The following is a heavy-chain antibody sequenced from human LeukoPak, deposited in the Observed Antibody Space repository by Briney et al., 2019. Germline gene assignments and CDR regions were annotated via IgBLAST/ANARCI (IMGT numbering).Heavy chain of an antibody. Sequence: GRSLRLSCAASGFTFSSYGMHWVRQAPGKGLEWVAVIWYDGSNKYYADSVKGRFTVSRDNSKNTLYLQMNSLRVEDTAVYFCAKLTTEYVSNRHYLDYWGQGTLVTASS. CDR2: IWYDGSNK. D-gene: IGHD3-16*02. CDR3: AKLTTEYVSNRHYLDY. V-gene: IGHV3-33*06. J-gene: IGHJ4*02. CDR1: GFTFSSYG.